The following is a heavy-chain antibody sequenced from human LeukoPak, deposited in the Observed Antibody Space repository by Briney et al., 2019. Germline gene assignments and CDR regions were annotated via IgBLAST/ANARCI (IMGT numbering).Heavy chain of an antibody. V-gene: IGHV4-38-2*02. CDR1: GYSISSGYY. Sequence: SETLSLTCTVSGYSISSGYYWGWIRQPPGKGLEWIGSIYHSGSTYYNPSLKSRVTISVDTSKNQFSLKLSSVTAADTAVYYCARSGSYYGHYWGQGTLVTVSS. CDR2: IYHSGST. CDR3: ARSGSYYGHY. D-gene: IGHD1-26*01. J-gene: IGHJ4*02.